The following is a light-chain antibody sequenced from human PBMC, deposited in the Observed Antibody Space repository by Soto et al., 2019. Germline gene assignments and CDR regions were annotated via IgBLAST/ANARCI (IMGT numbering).Light chain of an antibody. J-gene: IGKJ1*01. CDR2: KAS. CDR1: QGISAW. CDR3: QQYGNLWT. Sequence: DIQMTQSPSTLSASVGDRVSINCRASQGISAWLAWYQQKPGKAPRLLIYKASTLESGVPSTFSGSGSGTEFSLTISSLQPDDFATYYCQQYGNLWTFGQGTKVDIK. V-gene: IGKV1-5*03.